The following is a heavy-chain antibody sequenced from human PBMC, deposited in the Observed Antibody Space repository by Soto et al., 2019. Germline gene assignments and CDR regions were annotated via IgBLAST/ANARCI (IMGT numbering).Heavy chain of an antibody. J-gene: IGHJ3*02. Sequence: GGSLRLSCAASGFTFSSYAMHWVRQAPGKGLEYVSAISSNGGSTYYANSVKGRFTISRDNSKNTLYLQMGSLRAEDMAVYYCAREGAAIVDDAFDIWGQGTMVTVSS. D-gene: IGHD2-15*01. CDR1: GFTFSSYA. V-gene: IGHV3-64*01. CDR2: ISSNGGST. CDR3: AREGAAIVDDAFDI.